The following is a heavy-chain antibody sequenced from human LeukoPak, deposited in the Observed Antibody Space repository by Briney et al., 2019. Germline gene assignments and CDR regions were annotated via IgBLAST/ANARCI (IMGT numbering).Heavy chain of an antibody. V-gene: IGHV3-21*01. CDR3: ARDRSLGTVWFGPKRYYYFDY. Sequence: GGSLRLSCAASGFTFSSYSMNWVRQAPGKGLEWASSISSSSSYIYYADSVKGRFTISRDNAKNSLYLQMNSLRAEDTAVYYCARDRSLGTVWFGPKRYYYFDYWGQGTLVTVSS. CDR1: GFTFSSYS. J-gene: IGHJ4*02. D-gene: IGHD3-10*01. CDR2: ISSSSSYI.